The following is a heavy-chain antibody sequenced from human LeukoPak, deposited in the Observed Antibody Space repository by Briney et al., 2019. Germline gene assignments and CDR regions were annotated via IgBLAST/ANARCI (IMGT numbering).Heavy chain of an antibody. V-gene: IGHV3-7*03. J-gene: IGHJ6*02. Sequence: PGGSLRLSCAASGFTFSSYWMSWVRQAPGKGLEWVANIKQDGSEKYYVDSVKGRFTISRDNAKNSLYLQMNSLRAEDTAVYYCASRGYSYGLESGMDVWGQGTTVTVSS. D-gene: IGHD5-18*01. CDR1: GFTFSSYW. CDR3: ASRGYSYGLESGMDV. CDR2: IKQDGSEK.